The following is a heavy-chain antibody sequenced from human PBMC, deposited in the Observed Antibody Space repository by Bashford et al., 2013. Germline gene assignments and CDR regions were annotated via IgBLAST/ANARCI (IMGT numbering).Heavy chain of an antibody. CDR3: ARVQEVRVYFYGMDV. J-gene: IGHJ6*02. CDR1: GYTFTSYY. Sequence: PSVKVSCKASGYTFTSYYMHWVRQAPGQGLEWMGWISAYNGKRYHAQKLQGRLTMTTDRSTNTAFMELRSLRSDDTAVYYCARVQEVRVYFYGMDVWGQGTTVTVSS. V-gene: IGHV1-18*04. CDR2: ISAYNGKR.